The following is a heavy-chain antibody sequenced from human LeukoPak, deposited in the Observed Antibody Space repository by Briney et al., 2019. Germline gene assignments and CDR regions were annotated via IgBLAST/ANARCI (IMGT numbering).Heavy chain of an antibody. V-gene: IGHV1-46*01. Sequence: ASVKVSCKASGYTFTSHFMHWVRQAPGQGLEWMGIINPRGGSTSYTQKFQGRVTMTRDTSTSTAYMELSSLRSEDMAVYYCARDYYGSGNFLFDYWGQGTLVTVSS. D-gene: IGHD3-10*01. CDR2: INPRGGST. J-gene: IGHJ4*02. CDR3: ARDYYGSGNFLFDY. CDR1: GYTFTSHF.